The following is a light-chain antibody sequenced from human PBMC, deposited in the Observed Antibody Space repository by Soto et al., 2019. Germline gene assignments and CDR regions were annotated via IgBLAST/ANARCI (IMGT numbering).Light chain of an antibody. CDR3: QTWATGIVV. CDR1: SGHSTYA. V-gene: IGLV4-69*01. J-gene: IGLJ2*01. Sequence: QAVVTQSPSASASLGASVKLTCTLSSGHSTYAIAWHQQQPEKGPRYLMKVNSDGSHIKGDGIPDRFSGSSSGAERYLSISSLQSEDEADYYCQTWATGIVVFGGGTKVTVL. CDR2: VNSDGSH.